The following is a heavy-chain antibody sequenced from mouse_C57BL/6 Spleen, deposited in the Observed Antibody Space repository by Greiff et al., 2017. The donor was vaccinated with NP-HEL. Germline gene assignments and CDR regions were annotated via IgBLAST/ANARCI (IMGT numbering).Heavy chain of an antibody. CDR1: GFTFSDYY. V-gene: IGHV5-12*01. CDR3: ARQSYYYGSIGYFDV. D-gene: IGHD1-1*01. Sequence: EVKLVESGGGLVQPGGSLKLSCAASGFTFSDYYMYWVRQTPEKRLEWVAYISNGGGSTYYPDTVKGRFTISRDNAKNPLYLQMSLLKYEDTAMYYCARQSYYYGSIGYFDVWGTGTTVTVSS. CDR2: ISNGGGST. J-gene: IGHJ1*03.